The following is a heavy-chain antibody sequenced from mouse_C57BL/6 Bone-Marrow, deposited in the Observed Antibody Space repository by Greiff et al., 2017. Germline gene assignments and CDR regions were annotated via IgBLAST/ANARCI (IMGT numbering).Heavy chain of an antibody. J-gene: IGHJ2*01. D-gene: IGHD2-4*01. CDR3: ARHESYYDYEGYFDY. CDR1: GYIFTEYT. V-gene: IGHV1-62-2*01. CDR2: FYPGSGSI. Sequence: QVQLQQSGAELVKPGASVKLSCKASGYIFTEYTIHWVKKRSGQGLEWIGWFYPGSGSIKYNERFQDKATLTADKSSNTVYMELSRLTSEDSAVYFCARHESYYDYEGYFDYWGQGTTLTVSS.